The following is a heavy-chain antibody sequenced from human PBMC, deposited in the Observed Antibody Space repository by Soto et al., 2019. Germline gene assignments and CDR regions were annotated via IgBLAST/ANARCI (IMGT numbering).Heavy chain of an antibody. CDR3: ARERYDAFDI. V-gene: IGHV3-30-3*01. D-gene: IGHD4-17*01. CDR1: GFTFSSYA. CDR2: ISYDGSNK. Sequence: QVQLVESGGGVVQPGRSLRLSCAASGFTFSSYAMHWVRQAPGKGLEWVAVISYDGSNKYYADSVKGRFTISRDNSKNTLYLQMNSLRPEDTAVYYCARERYDAFDIWGQGTMVTVSS. J-gene: IGHJ3*02.